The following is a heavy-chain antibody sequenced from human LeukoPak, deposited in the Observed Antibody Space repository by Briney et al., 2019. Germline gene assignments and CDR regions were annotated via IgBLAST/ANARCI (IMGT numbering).Heavy chain of an antibody. CDR2: INHSGST. CDR3: AGDGSSDRWFYH. V-gene: IGHV4-34*01. CDR1: GGSFSGYY. J-gene: IGHJ4*02. D-gene: IGHD2-15*01. Sequence: PSETLSLTCAVYGGSFSGYYWSWIRQPPGKGLEWIGEINHSGSTNYNPSLKSRVTISVDTSKNQFSLKLSSVTAADTAVYFCAGDGSSDRWFYHWGQGSRVIVSA.